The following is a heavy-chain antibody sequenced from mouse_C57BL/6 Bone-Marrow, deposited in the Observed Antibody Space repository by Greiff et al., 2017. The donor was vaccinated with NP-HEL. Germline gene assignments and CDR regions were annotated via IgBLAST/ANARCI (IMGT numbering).Heavy chain of an antibody. CDR2: ISSGGDYT. CDR1: GFTFSSYA. V-gene: IGHV5-9-1*02. J-gene: IGHJ1*03. D-gene: IGHD1-1*01. CDR3: TKDYYSSSHWYFDV. Sequence: DVKLVESGEGLVKPGGSLKLSCAASGFTFSSYAMSWVRQTPEKRLEWVAYISSGGDYTYYADTVKGRFTISRDNARNTLYLQMGSLRAEDTAMYYCTKDYYSSSHWYFDVWGTGTTVTVSS.